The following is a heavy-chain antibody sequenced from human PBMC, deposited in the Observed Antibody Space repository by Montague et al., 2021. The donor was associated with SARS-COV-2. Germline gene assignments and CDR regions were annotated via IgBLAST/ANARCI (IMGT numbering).Heavy chain of an antibody. Sequence: PALVKPTQTLTLTCTFSGFSLSTSGMCVSWIRQPPGKALEWLARIDWDGKTHYSPSLKTRLTISKDTSKNQVVLTMTNMDPVDTATYYCARDKYYYDSSGYYPLVYFDYWGQGTLVTVSS. D-gene: IGHD3-22*01. CDR1: GFSLSTSGMC. J-gene: IGHJ4*02. CDR3: ARDKYYYDSSGYYPLVYFDY. V-gene: IGHV2-70*11. CDR2: IDWDGKT.